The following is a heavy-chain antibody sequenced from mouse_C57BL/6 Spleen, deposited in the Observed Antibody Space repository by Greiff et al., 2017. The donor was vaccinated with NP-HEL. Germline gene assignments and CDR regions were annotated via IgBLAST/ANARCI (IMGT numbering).Heavy chain of an antibody. CDR1: GYTFTDYN. D-gene: IGHD1-1*01. J-gene: IGHJ1*03. Sequence: VQLQQSGPELVKPGASVKIPCKASGYTFTDYNMDWVKQSHGKSLEWIGDINPNNGGTIYNQKFKGKATLTVNKSSSTAYMEIRSLTSEGTAVYYCALITTGYFDVWGTGTTVTVSS. CDR3: ALITTGYFDV. V-gene: IGHV1-18*01. CDR2: INPNNGGT.